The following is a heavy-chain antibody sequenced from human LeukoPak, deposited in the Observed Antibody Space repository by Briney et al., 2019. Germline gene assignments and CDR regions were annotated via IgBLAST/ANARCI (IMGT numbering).Heavy chain of an antibody. CDR1: GFTFSSYE. J-gene: IGHJ4*02. D-gene: IGHD3-10*01. V-gene: IGHV3-48*03. CDR3: ARVLIRGIMGSDY. CDR2: ISSNGSAI. Sequence: GGSLRLSCAASGFTFSSYEMNWVRQAPGKGLEWVSYISSNGSAIYYADSLKGRFTISRDNAKNSLYLQMNSLRADDTAVYFCARVLIRGIMGSDYWGQGTLVTVSP.